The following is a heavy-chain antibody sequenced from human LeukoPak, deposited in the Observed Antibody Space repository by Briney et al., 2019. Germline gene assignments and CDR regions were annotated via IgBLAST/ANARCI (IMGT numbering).Heavy chain of an antibody. V-gene: IGHV3-64*01. CDR3: ARGHHSSGWYANDY. J-gene: IGHJ4*02. D-gene: IGHD6-19*01. CDR1: GFTFSNYA. Sequence: GGSLRLSCAASGFTFSNYAMHWVRQAPGKGLEYVSAISSNGDSAYYANSVKGRFTISRDNSKNTLYLQMGSLRAEDMAVYYCARGHHSSGWYANDYWGQGTLVTVSS. CDR2: ISSNGDSA.